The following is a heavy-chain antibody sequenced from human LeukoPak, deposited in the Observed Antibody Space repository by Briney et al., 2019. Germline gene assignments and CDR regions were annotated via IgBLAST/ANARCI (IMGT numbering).Heavy chain of an antibody. CDR1: GFTVSSDY. Sequence: GGSLRLSCAASGFTVSSDYMSWVRQAPGKGLEWVSLIYSGGDTYYADSVKGRFTISRDNSKNMIYLQMNSLRGEDSAVYYCAKINNNDDYWGQGNLVTVSS. J-gene: IGHJ4*02. CDR3: AKINNNDDY. D-gene: IGHD1/OR15-1a*01. CDR2: IYSGGDT. V-gene: IGHV3-66*02.